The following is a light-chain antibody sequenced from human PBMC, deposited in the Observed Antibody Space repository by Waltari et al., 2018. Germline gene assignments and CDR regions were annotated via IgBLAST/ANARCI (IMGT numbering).Light chain of an antibody. Sequence: QSALTQPASVSGSPGQSIAISCTGSISDLGRYNFVPRYQHHPGTAPKLIIYEVSKRPSGVSLRFSGSKSGSTASLTISGLQAEDETTYYCCSYTSTSTYVFGNGTKVAVL. CDR3: CSYTSTSTYV. CDR2: EVS. CDR1: ISDLGRYNF. V-gene: IGLV2-14*01. J-gene: IGLJ1*01.